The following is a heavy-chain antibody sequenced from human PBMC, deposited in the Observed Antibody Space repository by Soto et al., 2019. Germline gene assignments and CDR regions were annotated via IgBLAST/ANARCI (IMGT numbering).Heavy chain of an antibody. J-gene: IGHJ3*02. D-gene: IGHD1-26*01. CDR3: ASRWGGVFDI. CDR2: IYYSGST. CDR1: GGSISSYY. V-gene: IGHV4-59*08. Sequence: QVQLQESGPGLVKPSETLSLTCTVSGGSISSYYWSWIRQPPGKGLEWIGYIYYSGSTNYNPSLKSRFTISVATSKNQFSLKLSSVTAADTAVYYCASRWGGVFDIWGQGTMVTVSS.